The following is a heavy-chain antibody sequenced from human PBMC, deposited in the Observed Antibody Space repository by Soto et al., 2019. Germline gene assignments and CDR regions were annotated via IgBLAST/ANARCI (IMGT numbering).Heavy chain of an antibody. J-gene: IGHJ6*02. Sequence: QVQLVQSGAEVKKPGSSVRVSCKASGGTFRSYTISWVRQAPGQGLEWMGGITPMFGTANYAQKFQGRVTITADESTRTAYMELSSLRSEDTAVYYCARTVVVVAGVPLYYYGMDAWGQGTTVTVSS. V-gene: IGHV1-69*12. D-gene: IGHD2-15*01. CDR3: ARTVVVVAGVPLYYYGMDA. CDR2: ITPMFGTA. CDR1: GGTFRSYT.